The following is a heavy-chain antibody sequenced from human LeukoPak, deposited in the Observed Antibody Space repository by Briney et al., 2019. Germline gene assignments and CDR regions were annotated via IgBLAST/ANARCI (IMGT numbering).Heavy chain of an antibody. CDR1: GFTFSSYA. V-gene: IGHV3-23*01. J-gene: IGHJ4*02. CDR3: AKDLGYYDILTGYYTLAHFDY. CDR2: ISCSGGST. D-gene: IGHD3-9*01. Sequence: GGSLRLSCAASGFTFSSYAMSWVRQPPGKGLEWVSAISCSGGSTYYADSVKGRFTISRDNSKNTLYLQMNSLRAEDTAVYYCAKDLGYYDILTGYYTLAHFDYWGQGTLVTVSS.